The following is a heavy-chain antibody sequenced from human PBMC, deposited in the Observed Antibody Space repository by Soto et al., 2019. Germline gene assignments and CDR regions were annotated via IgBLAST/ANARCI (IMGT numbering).Heavy chain of an antibody. D-gene: IGHD6-13*01. J-gene: IGHJ4*02. CDR2: INAGNGNT. CDR3: ARDRIAADLPGY. V-gene: IGHV1-3*01. Sequence: GASGKVSWKASGNTFTNYAMQWGRQAPGQRLEWMGWINAGNGNTKYSQKFQGRVTITTDTSASTVYMELSSLRSEDTAVYYCARDRIAADLPGYWGQGTLVTVSS. CDR1: GNTFTNYA.